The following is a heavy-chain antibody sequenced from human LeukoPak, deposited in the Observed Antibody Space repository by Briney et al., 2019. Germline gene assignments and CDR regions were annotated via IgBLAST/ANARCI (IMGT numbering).Heavy chain of an antibody. CDR1: GYSISSGYY. D-gene: IGHD1-26*01. Sequence: SETLSLTCTVSGYSISSGYYWGWIRQPPGKGLEWIGSIYHSGSTYYNPSLKSRVTISVDTSKNQFSLKLSSVTAADTAVYYCARDVRVIVGATKGWFDPWGQGTLVTVSS. CDR3: ARDVRVIVGATKGWFDP. V-gene: IGHV4-38-2*02. J-gene: IGHJ5*02. CDR2: IYHSGST.